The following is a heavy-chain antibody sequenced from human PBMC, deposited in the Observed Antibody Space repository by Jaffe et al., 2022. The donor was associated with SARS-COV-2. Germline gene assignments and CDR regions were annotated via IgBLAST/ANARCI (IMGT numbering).Heavy chain of an antibody. CDR1: GFTFSNFD. CDR3: AKRRDYYHGQTIDY. CDR2: ISNSGSST. D-gene: IGHD3-10*01. Sequence: EVQLVESGGGLVQPGGSLRLSCAASGFTFSNFDMSWVRQAPGKGLQWVSLISNSGSSTYYGDSVKGRFTISRDKSKNTLYLQMDSLTVDDTAVYYCAKRRDYYHGQTIDYWGQGTLVTVSS. V-gene: IGHV3-23*04. J-gene: IGHJ4*02.